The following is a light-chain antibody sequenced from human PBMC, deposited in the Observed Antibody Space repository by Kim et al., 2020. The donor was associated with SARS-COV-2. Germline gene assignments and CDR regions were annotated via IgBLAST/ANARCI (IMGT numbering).Light chain of an antibody. CDR1: KLGNKY. J-gene: IGLJ2*01. V-gene: IGLV3-1*01. Sequence: VAQGKKASINWSGEKLGNKYGCWDQEKAGQSPVVGVYHDNKRPSGIPERFSGSNSGNAATLTISGNQAMDEADYYCQAWDSSTVVFGGGTQLTVL. CDR3: QAWDSSTVV. CDR2: HDN.